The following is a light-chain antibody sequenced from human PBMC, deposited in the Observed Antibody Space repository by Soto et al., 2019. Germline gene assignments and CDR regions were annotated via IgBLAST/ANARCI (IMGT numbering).Light chain of an antibody. V-gene: IGLV2-11*01. CDR1: SSDVGGYNY. Sequence: QSALTQPRSVSGSPGQSVTISCTGTSSDVGGYNYVSWYQQHPGNAPKLMIYDVSKRPSGVPDRFSGSKSGNTSSLTIYGLRVENEPEYYCSSSAGSYTDVLGTGTKVTV. CDR3: SSSAGSYTDV. CDR2: DVS. J-gene: IGLJ1*01.